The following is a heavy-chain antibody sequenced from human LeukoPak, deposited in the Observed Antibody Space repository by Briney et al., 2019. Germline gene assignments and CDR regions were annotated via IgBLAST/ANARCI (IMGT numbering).Heavy chain of an antibody. CDR3: ARVCGGDCRNDAFDI. J-gene: IGHJ3*02. CDR1: GFTFSSYA. D-gene: IGHD2-21*02. Sequence: PGGSLRLSCAASGFTFSSYAMSWVRQAPGKGLEWVSAISGSGGSTYYADSVKGRFTISRDNSKNTLYLQMNSLGAEDTAVYYCARVCGGDCRNDAFDIWGQGTMVTVSS. V-gene: IGHV3-23*01. CDR2: ISGSGGST.